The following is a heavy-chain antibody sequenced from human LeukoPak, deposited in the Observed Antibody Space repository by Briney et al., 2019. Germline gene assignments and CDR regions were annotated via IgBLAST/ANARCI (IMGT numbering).Heavy chain of an antibody. Sequence: GGSLRLSCEASGFTFSNHDMHWVRQATGEGLDWVSGIGTEADTFYADSVKGRFTISRENGKSSTFLQMNSLTAADTALYYCARGRLATRFGGGGIDYWGQGILVTVSS. CDR2: IGTEADT. V-gene: IGHV3-13*01. D-gene: IGHD3-10*01. J-gene: IGHJ4*02. CDR1: GFTFSNHD. CDR3: ARGRLATRFGGGGIDY.